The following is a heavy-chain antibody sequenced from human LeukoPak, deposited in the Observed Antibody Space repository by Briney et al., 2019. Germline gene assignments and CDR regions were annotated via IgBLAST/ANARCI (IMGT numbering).Heavy chain of an antibody. Sequence: SETLSLTCTVSGGSVSSYYWSWMRQSPGKGLEWIGYVYYSGSTNYNPALKSRVTISVDTSKNQFSLNLSSVTAADTAVYYCARLTVTTPFFDYWGQGSLVTVSS. J-gene: IGHJ4*02. D-gene: IGHD4-17*01. CDR1: GGSVSSYY. V-gene: IGHV4-59*08. CDR3: ARLTVTTPFFDY. CDR2: VYYSGST.